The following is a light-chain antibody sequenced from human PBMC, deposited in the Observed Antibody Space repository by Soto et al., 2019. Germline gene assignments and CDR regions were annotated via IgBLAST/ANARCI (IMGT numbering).Light chain of an antibody. Sequence: DIQMTQSPSSVSASVGDRVTISCRASRGLTNYLAWYQQKPGKAPKLLIYAASSLQSGVPSRFSGSGSGTDFTLPISSLQPEDFATYYCQQANSLPLTFGGGTKVEMK. CDR3: QQANSLPLT. V-gene: IGKV1-12*01. J-gene: IGKJ4*01. CDR1: RGLTNY. CDR2: AAS.